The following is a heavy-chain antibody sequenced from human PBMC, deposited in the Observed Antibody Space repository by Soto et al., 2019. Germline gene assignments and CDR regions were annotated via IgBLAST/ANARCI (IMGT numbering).Heavy chain of an antibody. D-gene: IGHD3-10*01. J-gene: IGHJ3*02. V-gene: IGHV3-48*01. CDR3: ARARVRGVEDAFDI. Sequence: GGSLRLSCTASEFTFRSYRRNRVRQAPEMGLEWVSYISSASNIIYYTDSVKGRYTISRDNAKNSLYLQMNSLRAEDTVVYYCARARVRGVEDAFDIWGQGTMVTVSS. CDR1: EFTFRSYR. CDR2: ISSASNII.